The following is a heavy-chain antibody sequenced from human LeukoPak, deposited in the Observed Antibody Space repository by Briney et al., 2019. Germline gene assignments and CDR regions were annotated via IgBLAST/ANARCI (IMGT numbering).Heavy chain of an antibody. V-gene: IGHV1-46*01. CDR3: ARVQEGFHY. J-gene: IGHJ4*01. Sequence: ASVKVSCKASGYTFTSNYIHWVRQAPGQGLEWMGMIYPRDGSTSYAQKFQGRVTVTRDTSTSTVHMELSGLRSEDTAVYYCARVQEGFHYWGNRTLFNFSS. CDR1: GYTFTSNY. CDR2: IYPRDGST.